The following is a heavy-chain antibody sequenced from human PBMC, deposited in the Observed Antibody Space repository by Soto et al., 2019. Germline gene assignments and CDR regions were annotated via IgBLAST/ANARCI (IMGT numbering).Heavy chain of an antibody. D-gene: IGHD3-10*01. J-gene: IGHJ4*02. V-gene: IGHV3-23*01. Sequence: QLLESGGDLVQPGGSLRLSCAASGFIFSNFAMYWVRRAPGKGLEWVSSIRQSGDRSSYADSAKGRFTISRDNSKNTLYLQTNGLRLDDTAVYYCVAAVRTRLDNWGPGALVTVSS. CDR3: VAAVRTRLDN. CDR1: GFIFSNFA. CDR2: IRQSGDRS.